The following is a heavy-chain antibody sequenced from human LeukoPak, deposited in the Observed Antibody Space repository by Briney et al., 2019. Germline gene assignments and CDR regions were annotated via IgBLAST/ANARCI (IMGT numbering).Heavy chain of an antibody. D-gene: IGHD3-10*01. Sequence: ASVKVSCKASGYTFTSYGISWVRQAPGQGLEWMGWISAYNGNTNYAQKLQGRVTMTTDTSTSTAYMELRSLRSDDTAVYYCARDYGSGSYWYYYYGMDVWGQGTTVTVSS. J-gene: IGHJ6*02. CDR2: ISAYNGNT. CDR3: ARDYGSGSYWYYYYGMDV. V-gene: IGHV1-18*01. CDR1: GYTFTSYG.